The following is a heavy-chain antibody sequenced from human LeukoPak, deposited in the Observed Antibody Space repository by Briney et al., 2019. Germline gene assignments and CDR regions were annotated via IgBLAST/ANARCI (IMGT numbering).Heavy chain of an antibody. CDR1: GGSISSNY. V-gene: IGHV4-59*08. CDR2: IYYSGST. J-gene: IGHJ3*01. Sequence: RSSETLSLTCTLSGGSISSNYWSWIRQPPGKGLEWIGHIYYSGSTNYNPSLKSRVTISINASKKQLSLNLASVTAADTAVYYCARRGDAWQILYSFDVWGQGTAVIVSS. D-gene: IGHD2-15*01. CDR3: ARRGDAWQILYSFDV.